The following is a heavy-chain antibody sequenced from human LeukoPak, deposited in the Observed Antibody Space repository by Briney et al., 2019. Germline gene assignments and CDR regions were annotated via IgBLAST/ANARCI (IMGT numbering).Heavy chain of an antibody. CDR2: VSYDGTKE. V-gene: IGHV3-30*18. D-gene: IGHD1-1*01. Sequence: RGTLRLSCAVSGFTFSALAMHWVRQAPGKGLEWVAVVSYDGTKESYADSVKGRFTISRDNSKNTLYLQMNSLGAEDTAVYYCVNQLGWVALGYWGQGTLVTVSS. J-gene: IGHJ4*02. CDR3: VNQLGWVALGY. CDR1: GFTFSALA.